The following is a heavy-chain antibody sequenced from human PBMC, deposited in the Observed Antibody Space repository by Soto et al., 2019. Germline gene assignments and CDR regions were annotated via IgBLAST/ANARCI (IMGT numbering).Heavy chain of an antibody. CDR3: ARRCSSTSCYPLSGYYGMDV. Sequence: PGESLKISCKGPGYSFTTYWIGWVRQVPGKGLEWMGIIYPGDSDTRYSPSFQGQVTISADKSISTAYLQWSSLKASDTAMYYCARRCSSTSCYPLSGYYGMDVWGQGTSVTVSS. D-gene: IGHD2-2*01. V-gene: IGHV5-51*01. CDR1: GYSFTTYW. J-gene: IGHJ6*02. CDR2: IYPGDSDT.